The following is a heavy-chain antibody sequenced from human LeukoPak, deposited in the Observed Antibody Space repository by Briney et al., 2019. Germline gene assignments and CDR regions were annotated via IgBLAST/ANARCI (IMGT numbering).Heavy chain of an antibody. V-gene: IGHV4-61*02. J-gene: IGHJ4*02. CDR2: IYTSGST. CDR3: ARQIRDDSSGYFQHFDY. Sequence: SQTLSLTCTVSGGSISSGSYYWSWIRQPAGKGLEWIGRIYTSGSTNYNPSLKSRVTISVDTSKNQFSLKLSSVTAADTAVYYCARQIRDDSSGYFQHFDYWGQGILVTVSS. D-gene: IGHD3-22*01. CDR1: GGSISSGSYY.